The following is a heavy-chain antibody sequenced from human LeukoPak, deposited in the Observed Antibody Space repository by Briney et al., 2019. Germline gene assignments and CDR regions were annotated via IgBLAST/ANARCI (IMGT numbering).Heavy chain of an antibody. CDR1: GYTFTGYY. V-gene: IGHV1-2*02. J-gene: IGHJ3*02. CDR2: INPNSGGT. CDR3: ATTGTVVDAFDI. D-gene: IGHD1-1*01. Sequence: ASVKVSCKASGYTFTGYYMHGVRQAPGQGLEWMGWINPNSGGTNYAQKFQGRVTLTEDTSTDTAYMELSSLRSEDTAVYFCATTGTVVDAFDIWGQGTMVTVSS.